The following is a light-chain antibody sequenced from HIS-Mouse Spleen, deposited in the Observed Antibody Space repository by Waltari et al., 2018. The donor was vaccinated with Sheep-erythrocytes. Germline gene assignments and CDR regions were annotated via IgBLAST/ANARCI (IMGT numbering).Light chain of an antibody. J-gene: IGLJ3*02. CDR2: EAN. V-gene: IGLV6-57*04. Sequence: NFMLTQPHSVSESPGKTVTISCTRSSGSIASNYVQWYQQRPGSAPTPVIYEANHRPSGVPDRCSGYIDSASNSASLPISGLKTEDEADYYCQSYDSSNHGVFGGGTKLTVL. CDR1: SGSIASNY. CDR3: QSYDSSNHGV.